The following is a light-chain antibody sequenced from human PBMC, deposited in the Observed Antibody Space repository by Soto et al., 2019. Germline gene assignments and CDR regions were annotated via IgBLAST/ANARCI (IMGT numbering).Light chain of an antibody. CDR3: QQAATFPLI. CDR2: AAS. J-gene: IGKJ4*01. CDR1: QGITSW. V-gene: IGKV1-12*01. Sequence: DFQMTQSPSSVSAFVGDSVTITCRASQGITSWLAWYQQKPGKAPELLIYAASSLQSGVPSRFSGSGSGTDFTLTISSLQPEDSATYYCQQAATFPLIFGGGTKVEIK.